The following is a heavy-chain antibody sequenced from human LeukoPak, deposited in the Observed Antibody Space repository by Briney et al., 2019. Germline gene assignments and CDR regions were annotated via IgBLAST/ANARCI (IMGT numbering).Heavy chain of an antibody. Sequence: ASETLSLTCTVSGGSISSSSYYWGWIRQPPGKGLEWIGSIYQSGSTYYNPSLKSRVTISVDTSKNQFSLKLSSVAAADTALYYCARHITGAHWFDPWGQGTLVTVSS. CDR1: GGSISSSSYY. V-gene: IGHV4-39*01. CDR2: IYQSGST. D-gene: IGHD1-20*01. J-gene: IGHJ5*02. CDR3: ARHITGAHWFDP.